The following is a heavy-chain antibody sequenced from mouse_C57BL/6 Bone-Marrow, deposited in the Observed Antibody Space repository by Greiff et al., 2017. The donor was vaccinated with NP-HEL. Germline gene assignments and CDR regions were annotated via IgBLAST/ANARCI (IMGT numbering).Heavy chain of an antibody. CDR1: GFNIKDDY. J-gene: IGHJ2*01. CDR3: TTEPDY. V-gene: IGHV14-4*01. CDR2: IDPENGDT. Sequence: EVQRVESGAELVRPGASVKLSCTASGFNIKDDYMHWVKQRPEQGLEWIGWIDPENGDTEYASKFQGKATITADTSSNTAYLQLSSLTSEDTAVYYCTTEPDYWGQGTTLTVSS.